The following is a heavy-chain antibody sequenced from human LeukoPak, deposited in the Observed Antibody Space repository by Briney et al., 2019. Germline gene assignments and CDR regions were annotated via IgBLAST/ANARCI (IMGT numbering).Heavy chain of an antibody. J-gene: IGHJ4*02. CDR3: ASSGYCSGGSCYSY. V-gene: IGHV1-69*02. CDR2: IIPILGIA. D-gene: IGHD2-15*01. CDR1: GYTFTGYY. Sequence: GASVKVSCKASGYTFTGYYMHWVRQAPGQGLEWMGRIIPILGIANYAQKFQGRVTITADKSTSTAYMELSSLRSEDTAVYYCASSGYCSGGSCYSYWGQGTLVTVSS.